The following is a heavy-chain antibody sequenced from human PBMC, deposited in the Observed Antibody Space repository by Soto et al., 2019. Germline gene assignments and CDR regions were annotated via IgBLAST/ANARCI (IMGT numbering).Heavy chain of an antibody. V-gene: IGHV5-51*01. CDR3: ARLQAAAGVNDLTFDY. D-gene: IGHD6-13*01. Sequence: PGESLKISCKGSGYSFTSYWIGWVRQMPGKGLEWMGIIYPGDSDSRYSPSFQGQVTISADKSISTAYLQWSSLKASDTAMYYCARLQAAAGVNDLTFDYCGQGTLVTVSS. CDR2: IYPGDSDS. CDR1: GYSFTSYW. J-gene: IGHJ4*02.